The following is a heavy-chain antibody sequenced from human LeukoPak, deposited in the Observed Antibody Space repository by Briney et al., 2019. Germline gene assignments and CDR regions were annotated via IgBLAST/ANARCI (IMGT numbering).Heavy chain of an antibody. V-gene: IGHV3-23*01. D-gene: IGHD2-21*02. Sequence: GGSLRLSCETSGFTFSSYGMSWVRQAPGKGLEWVSAISASGGSIYYADSVKGRFTISRDNYKNTLYLQMNSLRAEDTAVYYCARVTHSGGDWRHDYWGQGTLVTVSS. CDR1: GFTFSSYG. CDR2: ISASGGSI. CDR3: ARVTHSGGDWRHDY. J-gene: IGHJ4*02.